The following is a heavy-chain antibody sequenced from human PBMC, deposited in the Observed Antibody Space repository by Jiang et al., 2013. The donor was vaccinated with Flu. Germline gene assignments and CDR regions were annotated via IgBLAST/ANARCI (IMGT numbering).Heavy chain of an antibody. Sequence: GLVQPGGSLRLSCVASGFTFSSYSMTWVRQAPGKGLKWVSIVSGDGADTFYADSVKGRFTISRDNSKNTLYLQMNSLRAEDTAVYYCAKGGIRVRGSTHFFDYWGQGTLVTVSS. J-gene: IGHJ4*02. CDR3: AKGGIRVRGSTHFFDY. D-gene: IGHD3-10*01. CDR2: VSGDGADT. CDR1: GFTFSSYS. V-gene: IGHV3-23*01.